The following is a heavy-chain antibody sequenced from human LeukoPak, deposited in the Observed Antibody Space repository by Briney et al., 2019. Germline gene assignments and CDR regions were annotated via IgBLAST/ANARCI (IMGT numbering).Heavy chain of an antibody. CDR3: AKTYYDFWSGYYYFDY. Sequence: GGSLRLSCAASGFTFDDYTMHWVRQAPGKGLEWVSGISWNSGSIGYADSVKGRFTISRDNAKNTLYLQMNSLRAEDTAVYYCAKTYYDFWSGYYYFDYWGQGTLVTVSS. D-gene: IGHD3-3*01. CDR1: GFTFDDYT. CDR2: ISWNSGSI. J-gene: IGHJ4*02. V-gene: IGHV3-9*01.